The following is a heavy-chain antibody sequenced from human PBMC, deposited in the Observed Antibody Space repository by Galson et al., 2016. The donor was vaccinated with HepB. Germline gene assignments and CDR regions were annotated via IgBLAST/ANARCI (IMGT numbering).Heavy chain of an antibody. CDR1: GFSITSSAVA. Sequence: PALVKPTQTLSLTCTLSGFSITSSAVAVGWIRQPPGKALEWLALIYWDDTQRYSPSLRSRLTISKDTSKNQVALTMTNMDPVDTAPYYCAPPHWRDLSLFDYWGQGIPVTVSS. CDR3: APPHWRDLSLFDY. CDR2: IYWDDTQ. J-gene: IGHJ4*02. D-gene: IGHD1-1*01. V-gene: IGHV2-5*02.